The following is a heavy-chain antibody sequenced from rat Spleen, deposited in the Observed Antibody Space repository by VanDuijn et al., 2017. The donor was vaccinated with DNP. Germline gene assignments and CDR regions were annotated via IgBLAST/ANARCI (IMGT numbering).Heavy chain of an antibody. Sequence: EVQLQESGPGLVKPSQSLSLTCSVTGYSITSSYRWNWIRKFPGNKLEWMGYINSAGSTNYNPSLKSRISITRDTSKNQFFLQVNSVTTEDTATYYCARFSSILDYFNYWGQGVMVTVSS. CDR2: INSAGST. CDR3: ARFSSILDYFNY. CDR1: GYSITSSYR. D-gene: IGHD1-6*01. V-gene: IGHV3-3*01. J-gene: IGHJ2*01.